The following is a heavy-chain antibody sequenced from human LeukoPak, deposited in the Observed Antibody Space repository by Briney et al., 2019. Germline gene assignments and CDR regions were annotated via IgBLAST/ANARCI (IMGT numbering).Heavy chain of an antibody. D-gene: IGHD6-13*01. CDR3: ARDNVAAAGTPNYYYYGMDV. J-gene: IGHJ6*02. CDR1: GYTFTSYG. V-gene: IGHV1-18*01. CDR2: ISAYNGNT. Sequence: AASVKVSCKASGYTFTSYGISWVRQAPGQGLEWMGWISAYNGNTNYAQKLQGRVTMTTDTSTSTAYMELRSLRSDDTAVYYCARDNVAAAGTPNYYYYGMDVWGQGTTVTVSS.